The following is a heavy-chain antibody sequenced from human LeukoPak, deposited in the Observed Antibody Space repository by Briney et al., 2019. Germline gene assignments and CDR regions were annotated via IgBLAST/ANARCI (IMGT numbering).Heavy chain of an antibody. V-gene: IGHV1-18*01. D-gene: IGHD2-15*01. CDR3: ARVTQYQFRWIDY. J-gene: IGHJ4*02. Sequence: PAASVKVPCKTSGYAVTDYAISWVRQAPGQGLEWMGWINPYTGNPQYQQNFQGRVTMTTDTSTTTAYMEVRSLRADDTAVYYCARVTQYQFRWIDYWGQGTLVTVSS. CDR1: GYAVTDYA. CDR2: INPYTGNP.